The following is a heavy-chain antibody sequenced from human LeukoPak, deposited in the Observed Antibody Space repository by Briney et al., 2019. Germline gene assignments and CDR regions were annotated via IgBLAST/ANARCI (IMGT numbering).Heavy chain of an antibody. Sequence: VASVTVSCKASGYTFTSYGISWVRQAPGQGLEWMGWISAYNGNTNYAQKFQGRVTLTGDTSTGTVYMELNSLRSEDTAVYFCARSPYTYGSLFYLDYWGQGILVTVSS. D-gene: IGHD5-18*01. J-gene: IGHJ4*02. CDR1: GYTFTSYG. V-gene: IGHV1-18*01. CDR3: ARSPYTYGSLFYLDY. CDR2: ISAYNGNT.